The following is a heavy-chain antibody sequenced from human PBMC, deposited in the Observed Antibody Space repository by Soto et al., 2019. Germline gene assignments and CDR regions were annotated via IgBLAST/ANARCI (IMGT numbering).Heavy chain of an antibody. CDR3: ARRRDPLYNDAFDI. V-gene: IGHV1-3*01. J-gene: IGHJ3*02. CDR2: INAGNGNT. CDR1: GYTFTSYA. Sequence: ASVKVSCKASGYTFTSYAMHWVRQAPGQRLEWMGWINAGNGNTKYAQKFQGRVTITRDTSTSTVYMELSSLRSEDTAVYYCARRRDPLYNDAFDIWGQGTMVTVSS. D-gene: IGHD1-20*01.